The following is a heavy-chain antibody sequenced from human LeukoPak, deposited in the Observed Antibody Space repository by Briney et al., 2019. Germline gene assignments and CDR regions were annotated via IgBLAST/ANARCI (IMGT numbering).Heavy chain of an antibody. CDR1: GYTFTSNY. J-gene: IGHJ5*02. CDR2: ISPSGGST. D-gene: IGHD5-12*01. CDR3: ARDEGWEWLRFTWFDP. V-gene: IGHV1-46*01. Sequence: ASVKVSCKAFGYTFTSNYMHWVRQAPGQGPEWMGVISPSGGSTTYAQKFQGRVTLTRDMSTSTDYLELSSLRSEDTAVYYCARDEGWEWLRFTWFDPWGQGTLVTVSS.